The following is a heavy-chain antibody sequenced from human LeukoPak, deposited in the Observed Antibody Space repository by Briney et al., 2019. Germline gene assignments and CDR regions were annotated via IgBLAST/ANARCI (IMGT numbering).Heavy chain of an antibody. D-gene: IGHD2-8*02. Sequence: PGGSLRLSCAASGFTFSNAWMSWVRQAPGKGLEWVGRIKSKTDGGTTDYAAPVKGRFTISRDDSKNTLYLQMNSLKTEDTAVYYCTTGSPWKLLVVNDYWGQGTLVTVSS. J-gene: IGHJ4*02. V-gene: IGHV3-15*01. CDR2: IKSKTDGGTT. CDR3: TTGSPWKLLVVNDY. CDR1: GFTFSNAW.